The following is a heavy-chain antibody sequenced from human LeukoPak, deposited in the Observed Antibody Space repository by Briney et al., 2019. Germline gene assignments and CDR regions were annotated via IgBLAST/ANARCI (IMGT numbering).Heavy chain of an antibody. Sequence: PGGSLRLSCAASGFTFSSYSMNWVRQAPGKGLEWVAFIRYDGSNKYYTDSVKGRFTISRDNSKNTLYLQMNSLRAEDTAVYYCAKDWVVVMAYDAFDIWGQGTMVTVSS. CDR1: GFTFSSYS. CDR2: IRYDGSNK. D-gene: IGHD3-22*01. CDR3: AKDWVVVMAYDAFDI. V-gene: IGHV3-30*02. J-gene: IGHJ3*02.